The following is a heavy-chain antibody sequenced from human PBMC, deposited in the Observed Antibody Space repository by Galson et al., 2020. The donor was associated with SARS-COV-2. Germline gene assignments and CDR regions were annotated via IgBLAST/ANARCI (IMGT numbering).Heavy chain of an antibody. D-gene: IGHD1-26*01. CDR2: ISYDGSNK. CDR3: ARPYSGSYSASDY. J-gene: IGHJ4*02. Sequence: GESLKLSCAASGFTFSSYGMHWVRQAPGKGLEWVAVISYDGSNKYYADSVKGRFTISRDNSKNTLYLQMNSLRAEDTAVYYCARPYSGSYSASDYWGQGTLVTVSS. CDR1: GFTFSSYG. V-gene: IGHV3-30*03.